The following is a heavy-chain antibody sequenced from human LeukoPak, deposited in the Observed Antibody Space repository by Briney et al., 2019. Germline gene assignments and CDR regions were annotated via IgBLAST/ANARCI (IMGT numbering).Heavy chain of an antibody. CDR1: GGSFSGYY. CDR2: INHSGST. Sequence: PSETLSLTCAVYGGSFSGYYWSWIRQPPGKGLEWIGEINHSGSTNYNPSLKSRVTISVDTSKNQFSLKLSSVTAADTAVYYCARAQYYGSGKIDYWGQGTLVTVSS. J-gene: IGHJ4*02. V-gene: IGHV4-34*01. CDR3: ARAQYYGSGKIDY. D-gene: IGHD3-10*01.